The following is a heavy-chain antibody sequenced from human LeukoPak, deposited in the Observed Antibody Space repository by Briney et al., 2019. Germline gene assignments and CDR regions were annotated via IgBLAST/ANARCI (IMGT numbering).Heavy chain of an antibody. Sequence: GASVKVSCKASGYTFTGYYMHWVRQAPGQGLEWMGWINPNIGGTNYAQKFQGWVTMTRDTSISTAYMELSRLRSDDTAVYYCARAPRPYYDILTGYYRGNNWFDPWGQGTLVTVSS. D-gene: IGHD3-9*01. J-gene: IGHJ5*02. CDR3: ARAPRPYYDILTGYYRGNNWFDP. CDR1: GYTFTGYY. V-gene: IGHV1-2*04. CDR2: INPNIGGT.